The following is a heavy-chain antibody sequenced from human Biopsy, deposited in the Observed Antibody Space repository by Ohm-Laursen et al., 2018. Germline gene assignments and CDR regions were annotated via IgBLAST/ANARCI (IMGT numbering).Heavy chain of an antibody. CDR2: LSSRGSNI. J-gene: IGHJ4*02. CDR1: GFTFSDYY. Sequence: SLRLSCAASGFTFSDYYMSWIRQAPGKRLEWISYLSSRGSNIYYADSVKGRFTVSRDNANNSLFLQMNSLRAEDTAVYYCARFPDFWSGYYVDSWGQGTLVTVSS. CDR3: ARFPDFWSGYYVDS. D-gene: IGHD3-3*01. V-gene: IGHV3-11*01.